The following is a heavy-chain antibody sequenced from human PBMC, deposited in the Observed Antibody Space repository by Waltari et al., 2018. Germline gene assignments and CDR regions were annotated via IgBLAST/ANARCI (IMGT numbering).Heavy chain of an antibody. CDR2: IYPHNSDT. J-gene: IGHJ4*02. D-gene: IGHD6-13*01. CDR1: GFSFTTYW. CDR3: ARLSAAGTAHVDY. Sequence: DVQLVQSGAEVKKPGESLKISCKGSGFSFTTYWIGWVRQMPGKGLEWMGIIYPHNSDTRYSPSLQGQFTFSADKSLNTAYLMWSSLKASDTAMYYCARLSAAGTAHVDYWGQGTPVAVSS. V-gene: IGHV5-51*01.